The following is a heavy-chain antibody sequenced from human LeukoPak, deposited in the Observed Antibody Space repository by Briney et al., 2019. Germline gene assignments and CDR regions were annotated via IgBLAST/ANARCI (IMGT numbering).Heavy chain of an antibody. J-gene: IGHJ5*02. CDR3: ARFRGKAAGSLWFDP. D-gene: IGHD6-13*01. V-gene: IGHV4-34*01. CDR2: INHSGST. CDR1: GGSFSGYY. Sequence: SETLSLTCAVYGGSFSGYYWSWIRQPPGKGLEWIGEINHSGSTNYNPSLKSRVTISVDTSKNQFSLKLSSVTAADTAAYYCARFRGKAAGSLWFDPWGQGTLVTVSS.